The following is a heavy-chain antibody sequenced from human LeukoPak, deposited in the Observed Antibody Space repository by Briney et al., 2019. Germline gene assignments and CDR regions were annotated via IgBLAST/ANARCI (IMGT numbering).Heavy chain of an antibody. Sequence: GGSLRLSCAASGFTFSSYSMNWVRQAPGKGLEWVSYISSSSSSTIYYADSVKGRFTISRDNAKNSLYLQMNSLRDEDTAVYYCARDYSSSDRKDYWGQGTLVTVSS. V-gene: IGHV3-48*02. J-gene: IGHJ4*02. CDR2: ISSSSSSTI. CDR3: ARDYSSSDRKDY. CDR1: GFTFSSYS. D-gene: IGHD6-6*01.